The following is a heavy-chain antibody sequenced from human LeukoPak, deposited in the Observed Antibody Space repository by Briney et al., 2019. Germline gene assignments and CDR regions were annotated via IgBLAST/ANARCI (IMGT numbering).Heavy chain of an antibody. J-gene: IGHJ5*02. Sequence: SVKVSCKASGGTFSSYAISWVRQAPGQGLEWMGGIIPIFGTANYAQKFQGRVTITADKSTSTAYMELCRLRSEDTVVYYCARGGNPDFDPWGQGTLVTVSS. CDR1: GGTFSSYA. V-gene: IGHV1-69*06. CDR3: ARGGNPDFDP. D-gene: IGHD3-10*01. CDR2: IIPIFGTA.